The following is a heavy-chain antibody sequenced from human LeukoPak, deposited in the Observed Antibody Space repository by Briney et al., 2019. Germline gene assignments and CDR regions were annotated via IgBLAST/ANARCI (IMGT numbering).Heavy chain of an antibody. D-gene: IGHD2-21*02. V-gene: IGHV3-30*18. CDR3: AKEVVTAPGSEYYFDY. CDR2: ISYDGSNK. J-gene: IGHJ4*02. Sequence: GGSLRLSCAASGFTFSSYGMHWVRQAPGKGLEGVAVISYDGSNKYYADSVKGRFTISRDNSKNTLYLQMNSLRAEDTAVYYCAKEVVTAPGSEYYFDYWGQGTLVTVSS. CDR1: GFTFSSYG.